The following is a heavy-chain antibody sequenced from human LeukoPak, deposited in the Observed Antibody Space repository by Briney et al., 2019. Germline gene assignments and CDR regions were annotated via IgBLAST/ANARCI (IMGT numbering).Heavy chain of an antibody. CDR3: ARGPAEGYCSGGSCYEDFDY. CDR2: INPNSGGT. D-gene: IGHD2-15*01. CDR1: GYTFTGYY. V-gene: IGHV1-2*04. Sequence: ASVKVSCKASGYTFTGYYMHWVRQAPGQGLEWMGWINPNSGGTNYAQKFQGWVTMTRDTSISTAYMELSRLRSDDTAVYYCARGPAEGYCSGGSCYEDFDYWGQGTLVTVSS. J-gene: IGHJ4*02.